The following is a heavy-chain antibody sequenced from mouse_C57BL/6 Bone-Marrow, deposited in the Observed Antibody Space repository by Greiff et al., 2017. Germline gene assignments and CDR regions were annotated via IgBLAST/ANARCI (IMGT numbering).Heavy chain of an antibody. CDR3: TSYYYGSSYFDY. D-gene: IGHD1-1*01. V-gene: IGHV14-4*01. CDR2: IDPENGAT. CDR1: GFNIKDDY. J-gene: IGHJ2*01. Sequence: VQLQQSGAELVRPGASVKLSCTASGFNIKDDYMHWVKQRPEQGLEWIGWIDPENGATEYASKFQGKATITADTSSNTAYLQLRSLTSEDTAVYYCTSYYYGSSYFDYWGQGTTLTVSS.